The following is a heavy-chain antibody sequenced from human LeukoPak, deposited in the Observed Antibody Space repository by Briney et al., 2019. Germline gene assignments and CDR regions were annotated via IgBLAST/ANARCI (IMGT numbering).Heavy chain of an antibody. CDR2: MNPNSGNT. CDR3: AREGCSGGSCYEWFDP. CDR1: GYTFSSYD. V-gene: IGHV1-8*02. D-gene: IGHD2-15*01. J-gene: IGHJ5*02. Sequence: ASVKVSCKASGYTFSSYDINWLRQTTGRGLEWMGWMNPNSGNTAYAHKFQGRVTMTRDTSISTAYMEVSSLRFEDTAVYYCAREGCSGGSCYEWFDPWGQGTLVTVSS.